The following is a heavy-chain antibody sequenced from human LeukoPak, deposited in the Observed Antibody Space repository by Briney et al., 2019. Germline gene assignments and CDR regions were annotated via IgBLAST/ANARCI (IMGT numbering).Heavy chain of an antibody. CDR1: GASIRSGDYY. V-gene: IGHV4-30-4*01. D-gene: IGHD2-15*01. Sequence: SQTLSLTCTVSGASIRSGDYYWGWIRQPPGRGLEWIGYIYDSGSTYYNPSLKSRITISVDTSANRFSLKLSSVTATDTAVYYCARDCSGGSCYGAFDIWGQGTMVTVSS. CDR3: ARDCSGGSCYGAFDI. J-gene: IGHJ3*02. CDR2: IYDSGST.